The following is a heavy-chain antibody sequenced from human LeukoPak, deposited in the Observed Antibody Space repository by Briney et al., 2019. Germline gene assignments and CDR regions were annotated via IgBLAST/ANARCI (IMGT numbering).Heavy chain of an antibody. CDR1: GFTFDDYA. D-gene: IGHD3-10*01. J-gene: IGHJ3*02. CDR2: IGTAGDT. V-gene: IGHV3-13*01. CDR3: ARPYGSGSYYNPQDAFDI. Sequence: GGSLRLSCAASGFTFDDYAMHWVRQAPGKGLEWVSAIGTAGDTYYPGSVKGRFTISRENAKNSLYLQMNSLRAGDTAVYYCARPYGSGSYYNPQDAFDIWGQGTMVTVSS.